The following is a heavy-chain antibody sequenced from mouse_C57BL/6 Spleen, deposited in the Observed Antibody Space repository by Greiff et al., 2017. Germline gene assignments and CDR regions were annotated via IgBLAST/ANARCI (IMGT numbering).Heavy chain of an antibody. Sequence: VQLQQPGAELVMPGASVKLSCKASGYTFTSYWMHWVKQRPGQGLEWIGEIDPSDSYTNYNQKFKGKSTLTVDKSSSTAYMQLSSLTSEDSAVYYCARRGVVPLYYFDYWGQGTTLTVSS. J-gene: IGHJ2*01. CDR3: ARRGVVPLYYFDY. CDR1: GYTFTSYW. V-gene: IGHV1-69*01. CDR2: IDPSDSYT. D-gene: IGHD1-1*01.